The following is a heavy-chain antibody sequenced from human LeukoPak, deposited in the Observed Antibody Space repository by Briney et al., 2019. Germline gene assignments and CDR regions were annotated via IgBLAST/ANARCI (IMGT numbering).Heavy chain of an antibody. V-gene: IGHV4-30-4*01. J-gene: IGHJ4*02. Sequence: SETLSLTCTVSGGSISSGDFSRSWIRQPPGKGLEWIARISYRGSTYYNPPLKSRVTISLDTSKNQFSLNLRSVTAADTAVYYCARDHRDSSGYFYYWGQGTLVTVSS. CDR2: ISYRGST. CDR3: ARDHRDSSGYFYY. CDR1: GGSISSGDFS. D-gene: IGHD3-22*01.